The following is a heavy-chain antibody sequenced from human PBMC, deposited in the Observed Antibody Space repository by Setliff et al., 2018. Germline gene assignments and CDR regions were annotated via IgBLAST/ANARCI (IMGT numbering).Heavy chain of an antibody. CDR2: ISAYNGYI. J-gene: IGHJ3*02. D-gene: IGHD2-2*01. CDR1: GYTFSNYG. Sequence: VKVSCKASGYTFSNYGISWVRQAPGQGLEWMGWISAYNGYIIYAQKLQGRVTMTTDTSTSTAYMEVRSLRSDDTAVYYCARAPGTVVVPASRSAFDIWGQGTMVTVS. CDR3: ARAPGTVVVPASRSAFDI. V-gene: IGHV1-18*01.